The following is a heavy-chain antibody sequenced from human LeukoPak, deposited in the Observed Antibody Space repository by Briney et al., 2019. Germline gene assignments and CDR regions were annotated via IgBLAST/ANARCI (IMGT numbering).Heavy chain of an antibody. D-gene: IGHD5-12*01. CDR3: AREGVYSGYKYYYYGMDV. CDR2: IIPIFGTA. V-gene: IGHV1-69*05. CDR1: GGTFSSYA. J-gene: IGHJ6*02. Sequence: SVKVSCKASGGTFSSYAISWVRQASGQGLEWMGGIIPIFGTANYAQKFQGRVTITTDESTSTAYMELRSLRSDDTAVYYCAREGVYSGYKYYYYGMDVWGQGTTVTVSS.